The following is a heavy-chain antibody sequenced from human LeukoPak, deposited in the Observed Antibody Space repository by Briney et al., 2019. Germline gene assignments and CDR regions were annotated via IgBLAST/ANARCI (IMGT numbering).Heavy chain of an antibody. D-gene: IGHD3-22*01. CDR1: GYTFTGYY. V-gene: IGHV1-2*02. J-gene: IGHJ4*02. CDR3: AREGFGSNYYDSSGLDY. CDR2: INPNSGGT. Sequence: ASVKVSCKASGYTFTGYYMHWVRQAPGQGLEWMGWINPNSGGTNYAQKFQGRVTMTRDTSISTAYMELSRLRSDDTAVYYCAREGFGSNYYDSSGLDYWGQGTLVTVSS.